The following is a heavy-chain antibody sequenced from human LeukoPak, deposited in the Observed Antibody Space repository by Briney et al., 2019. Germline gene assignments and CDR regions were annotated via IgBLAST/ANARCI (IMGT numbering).Heavy chain of an antibody. D-gene: IGHD1-26*01. Sequence: PGGSLRLSCAASGFKFSDYGMHWVRQAPGEGLEWVAYIRYDGTYKYYADSVKGRFTISRDNSKNTLYLQMNSLRAEDTAMYYCARDSGSYYGTTFGAFDIWGQGTMVTVSS. V-gene: IGHV3-30*02. J-gene: IGHJ3*02. CDR2: IRYDGTYK. CDR1: GFKFSDYG. CDR3: ARDSGSYYGTTFGAFDI.